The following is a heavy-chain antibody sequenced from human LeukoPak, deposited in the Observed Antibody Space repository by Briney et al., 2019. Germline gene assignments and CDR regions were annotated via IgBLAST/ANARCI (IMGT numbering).Heavy chain of an antibody. CDR2: ARGSGDSP. V-gene: IGHV3-23*01. Sequence: PGCSLRLSCAASGFTFSNCAMSWVGQAPGKGLEWVSAARGSGDSPSYADSVKSRFTISRDNSNTPLILLMNSVRAEDTAVYYCAIYMSSGCWGQGTLVTVSS. D-gene: IGHD6-19*01. CDR1: GFTFSNCA. J-gene: IGHJ4*02. CDR3: AIYMSSGC.